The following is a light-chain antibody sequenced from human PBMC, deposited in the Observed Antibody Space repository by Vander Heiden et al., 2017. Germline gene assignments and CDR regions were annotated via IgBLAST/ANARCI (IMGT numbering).Light chain of an antibody. J-gene: IGLJ2*01. CDR1: SSDGGGYNL. V-gene: IGLV2-23*02. CDR3: CSYQGSGTFRVV. CDR2: EVS. Sequence: SALPQPASVSGSPGQSITISGTGTSSDGGGYNLGSWYQQQPGRALKLRSVEVSKRPSGVSNRFSGSTSCRTDYPTTVRLQAEDERDEDGCSYQGSGTFRVVFGGGTKLTVL.